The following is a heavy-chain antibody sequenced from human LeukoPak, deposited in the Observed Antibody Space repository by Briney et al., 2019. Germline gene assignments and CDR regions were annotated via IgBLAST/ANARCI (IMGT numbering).Heavy chain of an antibody. CDR3: AKGPFYYYDS. CDR1: GFTFRSHA. V-gene: IGHV3-23*01. Sequence: GGSLRLSCVGSGFTFRSHAMSWVRQAPEKGLEFVSGIYENGGTTYYADSVKGRFSISRDNSKNTLYLQMDSLRGEDTAVYYCAKGPFYYYDSWGQGTLVTVSS. J-gene: IGHJ4*02. CDR2: IYENGGTT. D-gene: IGHD3-22*01.